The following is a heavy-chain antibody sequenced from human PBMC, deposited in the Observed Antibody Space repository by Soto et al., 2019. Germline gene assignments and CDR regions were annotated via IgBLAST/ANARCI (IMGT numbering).Heavy chain of an antibody. CDR3: ARVRHFWDYYGMDV. V-gene: IGHV4-4*07. CDR2: IYTSGST. Sequence: SETLSLTCTVSGGSISSYYWSWIRQPAGKGLEWIGRIYTSGSTNYNPSLKSRVTMSVDTSKNQFSLKLSSVTAADTAVYYCARVRHFWDYYGMDVWGQGTTVTVSS. CDR1: GGSISSYY. J-gene: IGHJ6*02. D-gene: IGHD3-3*02.